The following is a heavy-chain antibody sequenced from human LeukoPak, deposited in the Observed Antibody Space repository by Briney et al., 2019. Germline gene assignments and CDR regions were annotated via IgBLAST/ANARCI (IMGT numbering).Heavy chain of an antibody. Sequence: PSETLSLTCNVSGVSISSSSYYWSWIRQPPGKGLEWIGEINHSGSTNYNPSLKSRVTISVDTSKNQFSLKLSSVTAADTAVYYCARRRSRNVLLWFGEFYFDYWGQGTLVTVSS. V-gene: IGHV4-39*07. CDR2: INHSGST. J-gene: IGHJ4*02. D-gene: IGHD3-10*01. CDR3: ARRRSRNVLLWFGEFYFDY. CDR1: GVSISSSSYY.